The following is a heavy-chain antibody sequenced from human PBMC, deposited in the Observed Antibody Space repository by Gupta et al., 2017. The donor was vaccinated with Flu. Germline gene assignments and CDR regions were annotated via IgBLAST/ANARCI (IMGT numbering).Heavy chain of an antibody. CDR2: VHSSGSA. J-gene: IGHJ4*02. Sequence: QVQLKESGPGLVKPSETLSLTCTVSGDSVRTGSTYWGWIRQVPGKGLEWIGYVHSSGSAYSNPSLTTRVDISLGTSQNAFSLNLTSVIAADTAVYFCVRGPTANDYDAWTGYYTDWGQGTLVTVSS. CDR3: VRGPTANDYDAWTGYYTD. D-gene: IGHD3/OR15-3a*01. CDR1: GDSVRTGSTY. V-gene: IGHV4-31*03.